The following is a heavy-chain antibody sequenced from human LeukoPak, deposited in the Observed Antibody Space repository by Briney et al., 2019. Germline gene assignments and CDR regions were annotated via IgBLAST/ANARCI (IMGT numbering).Heavy chain of an antibody. CDR3: ARETTVTTTFDY. CDR1: GYTFTSYY. Sequence: GASVKVSCTASGYTFTSYYMHWVRQAPGQGLGWMGIINPSGGSTSYAQKFQGRVTMTRDMSTSTVYMELSSLRSEDTAVYYCARETTVTTTFDYWGQGTLVTVSS. J-gene: IGHJ4*02. CDR2: INPSGGST. V-gene: IGHV1-46*01. D-gene: IGHD4-11*01.